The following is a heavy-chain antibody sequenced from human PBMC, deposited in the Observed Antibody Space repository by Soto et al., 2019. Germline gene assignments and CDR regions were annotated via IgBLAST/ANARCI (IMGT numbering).Heavy chain of an antibody. CDR2: ISYDGSNK. CDR3: AREPRNAVYFDY. CDR1: GFTFSSFG. Sequence: PGGSLRLSCAASGFTFSSFGMHWVRQAPGKGLEWVAVISYDGSNKYYADSVKGRFTISRDNSKNTLYLQMNSLRAEDSAVYYCAREPRNAVYFDYWGLGSPVTVSS. V-gene: IGHV3-30*03. D-gene: IGHD2-8*01. J-gene: IGHJ4*02.